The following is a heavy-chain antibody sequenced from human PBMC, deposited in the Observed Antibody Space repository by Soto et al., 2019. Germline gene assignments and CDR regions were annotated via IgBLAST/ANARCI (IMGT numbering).Heavy chain of an antibody. CDR1: GFPFDDFA. CDR2: IRNQSYQEAT. V-gene: IGHV3-49*04. D-gene: IGHD1-1*01. CDR3: AAHSGKYWNRFDS. J-gene: IGHJ4*02. Sequence: SLRLSCRGSGFPFDDFAINWVRQAPGKGLEWVGLIRNQSYQEATAYAAAVKGRFTISRDNPKNTLYLQMNSLLPEDTAVYYCAAHSGKYWNRFDSWGLGTLVTVSS.